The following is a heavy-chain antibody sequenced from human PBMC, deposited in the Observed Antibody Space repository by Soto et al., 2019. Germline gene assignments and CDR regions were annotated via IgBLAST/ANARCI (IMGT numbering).Heavy chain of an antibody. Sequence: GGSLRLSCAASGFTFSSYSMNWVRQAPGKGLEWVSSISSSSSYIYYADSVKGRFTISRDNAKNSLYLQMNSLRAEDTAVYYCARWYYDILTGYSDAFDIWGQGTMVTVSS. J-gene: IGHJ3*02. CDR2: ISSSSSYI. CDR3: ARWYYDILTGYSDAFDI. D-gene: IGHD3-9*01. CDR1: GFTFSSYS. V-gene: IGHV3-21*01.